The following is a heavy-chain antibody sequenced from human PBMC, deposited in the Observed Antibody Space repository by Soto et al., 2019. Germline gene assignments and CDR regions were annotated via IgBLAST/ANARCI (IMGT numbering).Heavy chain of an antibody. CDR2: IIPIFGTA. J-gene: IGHJ4*02. V-gene: IGHV1-69*13. Sequence: SVKVSCKASGGTFSSYAISWVRQAPGQGLEWMGGIIPIFGTANYAQKFQGRVTITADESTSTAYMELSSLRSEDTAVYYCARALSNSSGWHYYFDYWGQGTLVTVSS. CDR1: GGTFSSYA. D-gene: IGHD6-19*01. CDR3: ARALSNSSGWHYYFDY.